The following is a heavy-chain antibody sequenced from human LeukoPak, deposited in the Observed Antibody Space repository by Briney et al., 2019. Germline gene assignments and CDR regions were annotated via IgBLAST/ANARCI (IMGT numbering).Heavy chain of an antibody. V-gene: IGHV4-30-2*01. J-gene: IGHJ5*02. D-gene: IGHD2-2*02. CDR2: IYHSGST. CDR3: ARVGCSSTSCYKDNWFDP. CDR1: GGSISSGGYS. Sequence: PSETLSLTCAVSGGSISSGGYSWSWIRQPPGKGLEWIGYIYHSGSTYYNPSLKSRVTISVDTSKNQFSLKLSSVTAADTAVYYCARVGCSSTSCYKDNWFDPWGQGTLVTVSS.